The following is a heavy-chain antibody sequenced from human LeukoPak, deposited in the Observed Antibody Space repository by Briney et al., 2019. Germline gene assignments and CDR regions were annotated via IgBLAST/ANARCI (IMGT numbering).Heavy chain of an antibody. J-gene: IGHJ4*02. CDR1: GFTFSNAW. CDR3: TTGLDY. CDR2: IESKTDGGTT. V-gene: IGHV3-15*04. Sequence: PGGSLRLSCAASGFTFSNAWMSWVRQAPGKGLEWVGRIESKTDGGTTDYAAPVKGRFTISRDDSKNTLYLQMNSLKTEDTAVYYCTTGLDYWGQGTLVTVSS.